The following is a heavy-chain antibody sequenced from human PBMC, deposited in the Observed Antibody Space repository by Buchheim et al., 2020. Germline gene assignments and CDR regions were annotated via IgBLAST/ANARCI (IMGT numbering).Heavy chain of an antibody. V-gene: IGHV4-39*07. D-gene: IGHD6-19*01. Sequence: HLQGSGPGLVRPSETLSLTCTVSGASINSGGYYWDWVRQPPGKGLEWVGHIYSGGSTYFNPSLKSRVTIYFVASNNQISLMLTSVTAADTGTYYCARGSYQTGWRGFSYYSMDVSGQGT. CDR2: IYSGGST. J-gene: IGHJ6*02. CDR3: ARGSYQTGWRGFSYYSMDV. CDR1: GASINSGGYY.